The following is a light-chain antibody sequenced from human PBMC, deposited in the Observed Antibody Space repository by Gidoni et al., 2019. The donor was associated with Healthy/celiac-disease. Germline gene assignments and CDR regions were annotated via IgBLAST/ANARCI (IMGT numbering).Light chain of an antibody. CDR3: QQYGSSPLAIT. J-gene: IGKJ5*01. V-gene: IGKV3-20*01. CDR1: QSVSSSY. CDR2: GAS. Sequence: EIVLPQSPGTLSLSQGERATLSCRASQSVSSSYLAWYQQKPGQAPRLLSYGASSRATGIPDRFSGSGSGTDFTLTISRLEPEDFAVYYCQQYGSSPLAITFGQGTRLEIK.